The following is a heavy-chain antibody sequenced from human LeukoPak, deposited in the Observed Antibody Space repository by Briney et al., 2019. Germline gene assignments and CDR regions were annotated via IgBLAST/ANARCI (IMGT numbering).Heavy chain of an antibody. CDR2: ITWDGGST. V-gene: IGHV3-43D*03. J-gene: IGHJ6*03. CDR3: AKDAVTMNPYYYYYMDV. CDR1: GFTFDDYA. Sequence: GGSLRLSCAASGFTFDDYAMHWVRQAPGKGLEWVSLITWDGGSTYYADSVKGRFTISRDNSKNSLYLQMNSLRAEDTALYYCAKDAVTMNPYYYYYMDVWGKGTTVTVSS. D-gene: IGHD4-17*01.